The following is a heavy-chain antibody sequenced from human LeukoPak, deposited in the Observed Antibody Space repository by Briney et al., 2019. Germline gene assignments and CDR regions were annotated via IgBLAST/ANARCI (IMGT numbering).Heavy chain of an antibody. D-gene: IGHD3-16*01. J-gene: IGHJ6*02. CDR2: ISGSGGST. CDR3: TKDGSYGYTDYYYYGMDV. V-gene: IGHV3-23*01. Sequence: GGSLRLSCAASGFTFSSYAMSWVRQAPGKGLEWVSAISGSGGSTYYADSVKGRFTISRDNSKNTLYLQMNSLRAEDTAVYYCTKDGSYGYTDYYYYGMDVWGQGTTVTVSS. CDR1: GFTFSSYA.